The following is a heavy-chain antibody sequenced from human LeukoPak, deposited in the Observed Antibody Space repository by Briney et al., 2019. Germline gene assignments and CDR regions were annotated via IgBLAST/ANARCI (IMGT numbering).Heavy chain of an antibody. D-gene: IGHD3-9*01. Sequence: GGSLRLSCEGSEFTFSSYAMTWVRQAPGKGLEWVSSISGCGGSTYYADSVKGRFTISRDNSKNTLYLQMNSLRAEDTAVYYCAKAPHFDWSYWGQGTLVTASS. CDR2: ISGCGGST. CDR1: EFTFSSYA. CDR3: AKAPHFDWSY. V-gene: IGHV3-23*01. J-gene: IGHJ4*02.